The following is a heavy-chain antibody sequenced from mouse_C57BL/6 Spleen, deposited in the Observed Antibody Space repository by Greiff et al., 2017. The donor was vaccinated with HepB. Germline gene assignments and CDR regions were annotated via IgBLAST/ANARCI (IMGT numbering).Heavy chain of an antibody. D-gene: IGHD1-1*01. CDR1: GYTFTSYW. CDR3: ARHYYGNAMDY. J-gene: IGHJ4*01. Sequence: VQLQQSGAELVMPGASVKLSCKASGYTFTSYWMHWVKQRPGQGLEWIGEIDPSDSYTNYNQKFKGKSTLTVDKSSSTAYMQRSSLTSEDSAVYYCARHYYGNAMDYWGQGTSVTVSS. CDR2: IDPSDSYT. V-gene: IGHV1-69*01.